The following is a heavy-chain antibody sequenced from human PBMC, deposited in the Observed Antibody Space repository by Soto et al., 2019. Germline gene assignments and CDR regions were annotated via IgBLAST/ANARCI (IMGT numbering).Heavy chain of an antibody. CDR2: VYYSGST. V-gene: IGHV4-59*01. CDR1: GGSISTYY. J-gene: IGHJ6*03. CDR3: ARGGRSAYYYYLGV. Sequence: QVQLQESGPGLVKPSETLSLTCTVSGGSISTYYWSWVRQPPGKGLEWIGYVYYSGSTNYNPSLKSRVTRSVDTSKNQFSLKLTSVTAADTAMYYCARGGRSAYYYYLGVWGKGTTVTVSS.